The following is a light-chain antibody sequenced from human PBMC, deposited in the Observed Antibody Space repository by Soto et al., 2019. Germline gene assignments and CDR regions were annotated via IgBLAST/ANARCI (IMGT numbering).Light chain of an antibody. CDR1: QSIVSW. V-gene: IGKV1-5*01. J-gene: IGKJ1*01. CDR2: DVS. CDR3: QQYKTYMWT. Sequence: DIQMTQSPSTLSASVGDRVTITCRASQSIVSWLAWYQQKPGKAPKLLIYDVSNLQSGVPSRFSGSVSGTEFTLTISSLQPDDFATYYCQQYKTYMWTFGQGTKVEI.